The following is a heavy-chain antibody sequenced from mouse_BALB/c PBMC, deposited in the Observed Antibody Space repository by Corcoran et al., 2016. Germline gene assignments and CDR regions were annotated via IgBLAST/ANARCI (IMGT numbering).Heavy chain of an antibody. J-gene: IGHJ3*01. CDR1: GYIFTSYW. V-gene: IGHV1-76*01. Sequence: QVQLKQSGAELVRPGASVKLSCKTSGYIFTSYWIHWVKQRSGQGLEWIARIYPGTGSTYYNEKFKGKATLTADKSSSTAYMQLSSLKSEDSAVYCCARGEKYYGSVAWFAYWGQGTLVTVSA. D-gene: IGHD1-1*01. CDR2: IYPGTGST. CDR3: ARGEKYYGSVAWFAY.